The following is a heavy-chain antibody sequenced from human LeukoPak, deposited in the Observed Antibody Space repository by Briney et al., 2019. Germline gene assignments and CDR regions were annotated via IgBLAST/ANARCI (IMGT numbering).Heavy chain of an antibody. D-gene: IGHD5-12*01. CDR1: GFSLGTSGAG. CDR3: IYSPVYTAYAY. Sequence: SGPTLVKPTQTLTLTCTFSGFSLGTSGAGVGWIRQPPGKALEWLALIYWDDDKRYSPSLKSRLTITKDTSKNQVVLTMTNMDPVDTATYYCIYSPVYTAYAYWGQGTLVTVSS. CDR2: IYWDDDK. J-gene: IGHJ4*02. V-gene: IGHV2-5*02.